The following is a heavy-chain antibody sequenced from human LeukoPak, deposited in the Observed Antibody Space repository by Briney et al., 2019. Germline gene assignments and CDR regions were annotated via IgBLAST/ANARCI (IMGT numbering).Heavy chain of an antibody. CDR3: AKDMGLWFGELIFDY. V-gene: IGHV3-9*01. D-gene: IGHD3-10*01. Sequence: GGSLRLSCAASGFTFDDYAMHWVRQAPGKGLEWASGISWNSGSIGYADSVKGRFTISRDNAKNSLYLQMNSLRAEDTALYYCAKDMGLWFGELIFDYWGQGTLVTVSS. CDR2: ISWNSGSI. CDR1: GFTFDDYA. J-gene: IGHJ4*02.